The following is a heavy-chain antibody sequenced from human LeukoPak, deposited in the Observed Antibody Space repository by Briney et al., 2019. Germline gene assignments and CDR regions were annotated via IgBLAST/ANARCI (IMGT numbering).Heavy chain of an antibody. V-gene: IGHV1-69*04. D-gene: IGHD3-10*01. J-gene: IGHJ3*02. Sequence: GSSVKVSCKASGSTFSSYAISWVRQAPGQGLEWMGRIIPILGIANYAQKFQGRVTITADKSTSTAYMELSSLRSEDTAVYYCARADGSGSYYNPLGLLDIWGQGTMVTVSS. CDR3: ARADGSGSYYNPLGLLDI. CDR1: GSTFSSYA. CDR2: IIPILGIA.